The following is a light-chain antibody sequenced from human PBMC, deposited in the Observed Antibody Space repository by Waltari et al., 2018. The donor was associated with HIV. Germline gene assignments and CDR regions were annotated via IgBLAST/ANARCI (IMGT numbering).Light chain of an antibody. CDR2: YDS. J-gene: IGLJ1*01. CDR3: QVWDSSSDHLYV. CDR1: NIGSKS. V-gene: IGLV3-21*02. Sequence: SYVLTQPPSVSVAPGQTARITCGGNNIGSKSVHWYQQKPGQAPVLVVYYDSDRPSGIPERFSGSNSGNTATLTISRVEAGDEADYYCQVWDSSSDHLYVFGTGTKVTVL.